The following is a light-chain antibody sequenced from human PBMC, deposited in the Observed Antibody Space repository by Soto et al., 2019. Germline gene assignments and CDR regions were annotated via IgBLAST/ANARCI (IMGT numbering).Light chain of an antibody. CDR3: QHYNSYSEA. V-gene: IGKV1-5*03. CDR1: QSISNS. CDR2: KAS. Sequence: DIQMTQSPSTLSASVRDRVTITCRASQSISNSLAWYQQRPGKAPKLLIYKASSLETGVPSRFSGSGSGTEFTLTISSLQPDDFATYYCQHYNSYSEAFGQGTKV. J-gene: IGKJ1*01.